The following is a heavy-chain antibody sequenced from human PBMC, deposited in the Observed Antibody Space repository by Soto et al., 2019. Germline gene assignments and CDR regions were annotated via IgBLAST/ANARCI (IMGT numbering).Heavy chain of an antibody. CDR3: ARSDIVVVPAAVPLYYYYYYGMDV. V-gene: IGHV3-30*03. CDR2: ISYDGSNK. CDR1: GFTFSSYG. J-gene: IGHJ6*02. D-gene: IGHD2-2*01. Sequence: PGGSLRLSCAASGFTFSSYGMHWVRQAPGKGLEWVAVISYDGSNKYYADSVKGRFTISRDNSKNTLYLQMNSLRAEDTAVYYCARSDIVVVPAAVPLYYYYYYGMDVWGQGTTVTVSS.